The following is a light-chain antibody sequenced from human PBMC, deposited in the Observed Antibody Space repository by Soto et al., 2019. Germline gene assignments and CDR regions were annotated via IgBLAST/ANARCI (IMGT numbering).Light chain of an antibody. V-gene: IGKV3-11*01. CDR2: DAS. CDR1: QSVSSY. CDR3: QQRSNWPLT. Sequence: EIVLTQSPATLSLSPGERATLSCRASQSVSSYLAWYQQKPGQAPRLLIYDASNRATGIPARFSGSGSGTDFTLTISSLEPEDFAVYYRQQRSNWPLTFDGGTKVEIK. J-gene: IGKJ4*01.